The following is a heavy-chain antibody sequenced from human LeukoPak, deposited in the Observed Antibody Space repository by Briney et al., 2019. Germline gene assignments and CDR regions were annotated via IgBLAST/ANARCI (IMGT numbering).Heavy chain of an antibody. J-gene: IGHJ5*02. CDR1: GFTFSTYW. Sequence: GGSLRLSCAASGFTFSTYWMAWVRQAPGKGLEWVANINQNGSETYYVDSVKGRFTISRDNAKNSLYLQMNSLRVEDTAVYYCARKKYYYDTSTYGWFDPWGQGISVTVSS. CDR2: INQNGSET. V-gene: IGHV3-7*01. CDR3: ARKKYYYDTSTYGWFDP. D-gene: IGHD3-22*01.